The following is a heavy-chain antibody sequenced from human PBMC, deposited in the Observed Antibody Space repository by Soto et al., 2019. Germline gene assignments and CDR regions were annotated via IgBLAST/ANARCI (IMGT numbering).Heavy chain of an antibody. V-gene: IGHV1-69*08. CDR1: GGTFSRYS. CDR3: AREDRDRETGLVPAAIDGMDV. CDR2: IIPIFGIA. Sequence: QVQLVQSGAEVKKPGSSVKVSCKASGGTFSRYSITWVRQAPGHGLEWIGRIIPIFGIASYAEKFQGRVTITADETTSTAYRELSSLRSDDTAVYYCAREDRDRETGLVPAAIDGMDVGGQGTTVTVAS. J-gene: IGHJ6*02. D-gene: IGHD2-2*01.